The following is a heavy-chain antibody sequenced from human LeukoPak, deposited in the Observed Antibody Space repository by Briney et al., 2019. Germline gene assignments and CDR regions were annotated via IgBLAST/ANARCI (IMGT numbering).Heavy chain of an antibody. Sequence: PGGSLRLSCAASGFTFSSYAMSWVCQAPGKGLEWVSAISGSGGSTYYADSVKGRFTISRDNSKNTLYLQMNSLRAEDTAVYYCATSPASDYDFWSGYRMGYYYYGMDVWGQGTTVTVSS. CDR3: ATSPASDYDFWSGYRMGYYYYGMDV. CDR2: ISGSGGST. D-gene: IGHD3-3*01. CDR1: GFTFSSYA. J-gene: IGHJ6*02. V-gene: IGHV3-23*01.